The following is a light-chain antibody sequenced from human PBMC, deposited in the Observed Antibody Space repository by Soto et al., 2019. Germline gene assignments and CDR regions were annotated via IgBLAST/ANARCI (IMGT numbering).Light chain of an antibody. CDR1: NSNIGTNY. Sequence: QSVLTRPPSASGTPGQRVTISCSGGNSNIGTNYVYWYQHLPGATPKLLIYRNNHRPSGVPDRFSASKSGTSASLAINGLRSEDEANYYCAGWDDSLHGLVFGTGTKVTVL. V-gene: IGLV1-47*01. CDR2: RNN. J-gene: IGLJ1*01. CDR3: AGWDDSLHGLV.